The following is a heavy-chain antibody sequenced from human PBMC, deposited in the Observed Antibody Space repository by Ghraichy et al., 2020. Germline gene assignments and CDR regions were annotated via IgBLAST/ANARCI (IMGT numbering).Heavy chain of an antibody. Sequence: GGSLRLSCAVSGSIISNYRMHWVRQSPGKGLVWVSCIESDGSTTIYADSVKGRFTISRDNAKNTLFLQMNSLRAEDTAVYYCARDGGGLPYWGQGNLVTVSS. CDR2: IESDGSTT. D-gene: IGHD2-21*01. CDR3: ARDGGGLPY. J-gene: IGHJ4*02. CDR1: GSIISNYR. V-gene: IGHV3-74*01.